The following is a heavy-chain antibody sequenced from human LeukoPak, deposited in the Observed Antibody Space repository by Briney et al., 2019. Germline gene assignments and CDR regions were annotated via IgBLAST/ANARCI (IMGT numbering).Heavy chain of an antibody. CDR2: IFHTGST. V-gene: IGHV4-4*08. Sequence: PSETLSLTCAVYGGSFSGYYWSWIRQSPGKGLAWIGYIFHTGSTTYNPSLKSRVTISIDTSKNQFSLRLDSVTAADTAVYYCARGRIWELPDYFQHWGQGTLVTVSS. CDR3: ARGRIWELPDYFQH. CDR1: GGSFSGYY. D-gene: IGHD1-26*01. J-gene: IGHJ1*01.